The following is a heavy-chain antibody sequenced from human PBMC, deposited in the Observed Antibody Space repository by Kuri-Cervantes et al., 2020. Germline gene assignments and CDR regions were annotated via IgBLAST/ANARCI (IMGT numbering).Heavy chain of an antibody. CDR1: GFTFSSYG. J-gene: IGHJ3*02. V-gene: IGHV3-30*19. Sequence: GESLKISCAASGFTFSSYGMHWVRQAPGKGLEWVAVISYDGSNRYYADSVKGRFTISRDNSKNTLYLQMNSLRAEDTAVYYCARGGVDTAMVIPDDAFDIWGQGTMVTVSS. D-gene: IGHD5-18*01. CDR2: ISYDGSNR. CDR3: ARGGVDTAMVIPDDAFDI.